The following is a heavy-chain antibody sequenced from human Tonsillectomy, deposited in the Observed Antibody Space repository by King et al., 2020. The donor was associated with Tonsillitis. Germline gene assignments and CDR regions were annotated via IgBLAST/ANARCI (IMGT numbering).Heavy chain of an antibody. CDR2: IYYSGST. V-gene: IGHV4-39*01. J-gene: IGHJ4*02. CDR1: GGSISSSSYY. CDR3: ARGSRLGSYYFYY. Sequence: LQLPESGPGLVKPSETLSLTCTVSGGSISSSSYYWGWIRQPPGKGLEWIGSIYYSGSTYYNPSLKSRVTMSVDTSNNQFSLKLSSVTAADTAVYYCARGSRLGSYYFYYWGQGTLVTVSS. D-gene: IGHD3-10*01.